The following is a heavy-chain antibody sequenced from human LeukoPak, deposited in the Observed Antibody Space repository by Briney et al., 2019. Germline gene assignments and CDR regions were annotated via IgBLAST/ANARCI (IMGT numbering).Heavy chain of an antibody. J-gene: IGHJ4*02. CDR3: ARVYCTNGVCYVSDH. D-gene: IGHD2-8*01. CDR2: INPNSGGT. CDR1: GYTFTGYY. V-gene: IGHV1-2*02. Sequence: ASVKVSCKASGYTFTGYYMHWVRQAPGQGLEWMGWINPNSGGTNYAQKFQGRVTMTRDTSISTAYMELSRLRSDDTAVYYCARVYCTNGVCYVSDHWGQGTLVTVSS.